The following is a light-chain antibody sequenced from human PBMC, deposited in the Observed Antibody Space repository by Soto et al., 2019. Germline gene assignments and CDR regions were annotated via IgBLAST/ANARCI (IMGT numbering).Light chain of an antibody. CDR2: GAS. J-gene: IGKJ2*01. CDR3: QQYGSSSYT. Sequence: EIVLTQSPGTLSLSPWERATLSCRASQSLSSSYLTWYQQKPGQAPRLLIYGASSRATGIPDRFSGSGSGTDFTLTIRRLEPEDFAVYYCQQYGSSSYTFGQGTKLEIK. V-gene: IGKV3-20*01. CDR1: QSLSSSY.